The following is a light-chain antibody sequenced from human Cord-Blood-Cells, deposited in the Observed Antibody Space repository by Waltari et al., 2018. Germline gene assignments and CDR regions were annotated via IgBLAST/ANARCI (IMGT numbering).Light chain of an antibody. CDR1: SSDVGGYNY. V-gene: IGLV2-11*01. CDR2: DVS. Sequence: QSALTPPRSVSGSPGQSVTISCTGTSSDVGGYNYVSWYQQHPGKAPKLMIYDVSKRPSGVPDRFSGSKSGNTASLTISGLQAEYEADYYCCSYTSSSTYVFGTGTKVTVL. CDR3: CSYTSSSTYV. J-gene: IGLJ1*01.